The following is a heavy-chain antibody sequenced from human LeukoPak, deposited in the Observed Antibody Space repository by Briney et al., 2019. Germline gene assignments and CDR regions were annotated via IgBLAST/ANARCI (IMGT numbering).Heavy chain of an antibody. CDR3: ARSIVLMVYAPGDSDWFDP. V-gene: IGHV1-18*01. Sequence: ASVKVSCKASGYTFTSYGISWVRQAPGQGLEWMGWISAYNGNTNYAQKLQGRVTMTTDTSTSTAYMELRSLRSDDTAVYYCARSIVLMVYAPGDSDWFDPWGQGTLVTVSS. D-gene: IGHD2-8*01. J-gene: IGHJ5*02. CDR1: GYTFTSYG. CDR2: ISAYNGNT.